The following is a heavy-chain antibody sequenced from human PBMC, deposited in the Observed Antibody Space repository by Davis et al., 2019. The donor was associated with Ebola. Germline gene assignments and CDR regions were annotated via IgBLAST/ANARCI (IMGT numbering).Heavy chain of an antibody. Sequence: PGGSLRLSCTASGFTFSTYDMHWVRQVTGIGLEWVPGIGNAGDTDYSGSVKGRFTISRENARNSLYLQMNSLRAGDTAVYYCARESRGDFDYWGQGTLVTVSS. V-gene: IGHV3-13*01. J-gene: IGHJ4*02. CDR2: IGNAGDT. CDR3: ARESRGDFDY. CDR1: GFTFSTYD.